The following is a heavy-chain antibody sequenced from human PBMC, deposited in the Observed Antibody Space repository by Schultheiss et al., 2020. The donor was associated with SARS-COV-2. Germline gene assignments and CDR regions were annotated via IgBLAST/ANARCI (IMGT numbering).Heavy chain of an antibody. J-gene: IGHJ4*02. CDR1: GFTFSSYG. CDR2: ISGSGGST. V-gene: IGHV3-23*01. Sequence: GGSLRLSCAASGFTFSSYGMHWVRQAPGKGLEWVSAISGSGGSTYYADSVKGRFTISRDNSKNTLYLQMNSLRAEDTAVYYCAKDPGSGGSCFGCWGQGTLVTVSS. D-gene: IGHD2-15*01. CDR3: AKDPGSGGSCFGC.